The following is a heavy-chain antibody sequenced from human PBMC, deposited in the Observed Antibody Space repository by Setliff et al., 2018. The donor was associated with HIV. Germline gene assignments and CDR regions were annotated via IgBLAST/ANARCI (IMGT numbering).Heavy chain of an antibody. V-gene: IGHV3-9*01. CDR2: ISWNSGGI. CDR3: AKDTLPASARGSSMDV. J-gene: IGHJ6*03. CDR1: RFTFDDYA. Sequence: GGSLRLSCAASRFTFDDYAMHWVRQAPGKGLEWVSGISWNSGGILYADSVKGRFTISRDNAKNSLYLQMNSLRVEDTALYYCAKDTLPASARGSSMDVWGKGTTVTVSS.